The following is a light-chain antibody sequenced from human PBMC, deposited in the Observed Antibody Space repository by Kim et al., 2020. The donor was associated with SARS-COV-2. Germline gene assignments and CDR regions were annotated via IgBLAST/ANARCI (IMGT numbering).Light chain of an antibody. J-gene: IGLJ3*02. Sequence: SYELTQPPSVSVAPGKTASITCGGNNIGSKSVHWYQHKPGQAPVLVIYSNSDRPSGIPERFSGSNSGNTAPLTINRVEAGDEADYYCQVWDSSSDRWVFGAGTKLTVL. V-gene: IGLV3-21*04. CDR3: QVWDSSSDRWV. CDR1: NIGSKS. CDR2: SNS.